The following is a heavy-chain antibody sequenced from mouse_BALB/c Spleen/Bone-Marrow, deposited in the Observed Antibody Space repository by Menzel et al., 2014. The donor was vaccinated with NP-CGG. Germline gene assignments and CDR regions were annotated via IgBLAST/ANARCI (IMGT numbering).Heavy chain of an antibody. Sequence: VQLKQSGAELVKPGASVKLSCTASGFNIKDTYMYWVKQRPEQGLEWIGRIDPANGNTKYDPKFQDKATITADTSSNTAYLQLSSLTSEDTAVYYCARYYYGSSLSAYWGQGTLVTVPA. V-gene: IGHV14-3*02. D-gene: IGHD1-1*01. CDR1: GFNIKDTY. CDR2: IDPANGNT. CDR3: ARYYYGSSLSAY. J-gene: IGHJ3*01.